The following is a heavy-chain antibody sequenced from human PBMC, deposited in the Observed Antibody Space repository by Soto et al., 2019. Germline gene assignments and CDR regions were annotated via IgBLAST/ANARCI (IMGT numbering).Heavy chain of an antibody. D-gene: IGHD3-10*01. J-gene: IGHJ6*02. Sequence: QVQLVESGGGVVQPGGSLRLSCAASGFSFSIYGMHWVRQAPGKGLQWVAAISYDGSERYYADSVKGRFTISRDNSNNTLYLQMNSLRAEDTAVYYCAKDAVSGSRRVPFNYYGMDVWGQGTTVTVSS. V-gene: IGHV3-30*18. CDR1: GFSFSIYG. CDR2: ISYDGSER. CDR3: AKDAVSGSRRVPFNYYGMDV.